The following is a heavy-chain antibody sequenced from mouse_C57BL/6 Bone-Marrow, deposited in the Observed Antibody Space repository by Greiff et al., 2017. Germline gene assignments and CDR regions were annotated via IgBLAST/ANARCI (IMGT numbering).Heavy chain of an antibody. CDR2: INPNNGGT. Sequence: VQLQQSGPELVKPGASVKISCKASGYTFTDYYMNWVKQSHGKSLEWIGDINPNNGGTSYNQKFKGKATLTVDKSSSTAYMELRSLTSEDSAVDYCARSPLRPWFAYWGQGTLVTVSA. D-gene: IGHD1-1*01. J-gene: IGHJ3*01. V-gene: IGHV1-26*01. CDR1: GYTFTDYY. CDR3: ARSPLRPWFAY.